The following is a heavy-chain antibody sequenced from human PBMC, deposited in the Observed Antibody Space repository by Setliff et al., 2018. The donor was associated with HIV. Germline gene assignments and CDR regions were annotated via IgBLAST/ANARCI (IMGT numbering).Heavy chain of an antibody. Sequence: LSLTCTVSGDSINTPFWWSWIRQPAGKGLEWIGRVTNTGDTSYNPSLKSRVTISMDTSKNLFSLKLTSVTTADTAVYFCAKGSGPPWFDPWGQGTLVTVSS. D-gene: IGHD3-3*01. CDR3: AKGSGPPWFDP. V-gene: IGHV4-4*07. CDR2: VTNTGDT. J-gene: IGHJ5*02. CDR1: GDSINTPFW.